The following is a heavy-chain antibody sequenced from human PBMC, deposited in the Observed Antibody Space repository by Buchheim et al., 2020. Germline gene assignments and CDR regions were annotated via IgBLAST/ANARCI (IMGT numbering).Heavy chain of an antibody. J-gene: IGHJ4*02. CDR3: TTEDESTVTTVSDY. CDR1: GFTFSNAW. CDR2: IKSKTDGGTT. Sequence: EVQLVESGGGLVKPGGSLRLSCAASGFTFSNAWMSWVRQAPGKGLEWVVRIKSKTDGGTTDYAAPVKGRFTISRDDSKTTLYMQMNGLKTEDTAVYYCTTEDESTVTTVSDYWGQGTL. V-gene: IGHV3-15*01. D-gene: IGHD4-17*01.